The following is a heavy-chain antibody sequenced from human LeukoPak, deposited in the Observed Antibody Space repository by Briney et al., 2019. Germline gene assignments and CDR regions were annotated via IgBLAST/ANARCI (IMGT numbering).Heavy chain of an antibody. Sequence: NPSETLSLTCAVYGGSFSGYYWSWIRQPPGKGLEWIGEINHRGSTNYNPSLKSRVTISVDTSKNQFSLKLSSVTAADTAVYYCARFEYSSSSGASWFDPWGQGTLVTVSS. CDR3: ARFEYSSSSGASWFDP. J-gene: IGHJ5*02. CDR1: GGSFSGYY. V-gene: IGHV4-34*01. D-gene: IGHD6-6*01. CDR2: INHRGST.